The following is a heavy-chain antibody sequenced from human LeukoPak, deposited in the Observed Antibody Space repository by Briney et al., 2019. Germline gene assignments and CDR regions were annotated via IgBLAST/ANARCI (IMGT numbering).Heavy chain of an antibody. D-gene: IGHD6-19*01. Sequence: SETLSLTCTVSGGSISSYYWRWIRQPPGKGLEWSGYIYYSGSTNYNPSLKSRVTISVDTSKNQFSLKLSSVTAADTAVYYCARARPYKSSSSGWPILDYWGQGTLVTVSS. CDR1: GGSISSYY. V-gene: IGHV4-59*01. CDR2: IYYSGST. CDR3: ARARPYKSSSSGWPILDY. J-gene: IGHJ4*02.